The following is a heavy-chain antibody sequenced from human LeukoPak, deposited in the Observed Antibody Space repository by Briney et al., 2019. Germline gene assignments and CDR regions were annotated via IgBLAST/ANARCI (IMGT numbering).Heavy chain of an antibody. D-gene: IGHD3-22*01. CDR2: IYHSGST. CDR3: ARSPYFDSSEVY. J-gene: IGHJ4*02. CDR1: GYSISSGYY. V-gene: IGHV4-38-2*02. Sequence: SETLSLTCTVSGYSISSGYYWGWIRQPPGKGLEWIGSIYHSGSTYYKPSLKSRVTISLDTSKNQFSLKLSSVTAADTAVYYCARSPYFDSSEVYWGQGTLVTVSS.